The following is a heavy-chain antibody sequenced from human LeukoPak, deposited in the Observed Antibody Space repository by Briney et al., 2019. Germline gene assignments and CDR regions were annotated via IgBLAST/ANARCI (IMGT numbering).Heavy chain of an antibody. V-gene: IGHV4-59*01. CDR3: VRLQPNTGEWAFDN. CDR1: GGPINNYC. D-gene: IGHD1-1*01. CDR2: ISNGGTT. Sequence: SETLSLTCTVSGGPINNYCWSWIRQPPGEGLEWIGYISNGGTTNYNPSLKSRVTISVDKSKNQLSLKLGSVTAADTAVYHCVRLQPNTGEWAFDNWGQGTLVTVS. J-gene: IGHJ3*02.